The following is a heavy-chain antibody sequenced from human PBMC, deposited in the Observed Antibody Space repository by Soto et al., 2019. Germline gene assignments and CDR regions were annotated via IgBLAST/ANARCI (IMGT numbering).Heavy chain of an antibody. Sequence: PSETLSLTCVVSGGSITSVGYSWNWIRQPPGKGLEWIGYVYHTGSTFYNPSLNSRGTISVDRSKNQFSLDLISVTAADTAVYFCARVATTITYAMDVWGPGTTVTVSS. CDR1: GGSITSVGYS. CDR3: ARVATTITYAMDV. J-gene: IGHJ6*02. V-gene: IGHV4-30-2*01. CDR2: VYHTGST. D-gene: IGHD4-17*01.